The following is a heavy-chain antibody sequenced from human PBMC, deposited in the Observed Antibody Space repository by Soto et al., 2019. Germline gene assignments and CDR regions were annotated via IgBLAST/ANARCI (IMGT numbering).Heavy chain of an antibody. CDR2: ITSLLYGAAT. V-gene: IGHV3-49*03. CDR1: GFSFGDYA. Sequence: DVHLVESGGGLIQPGRPLTLSCTTSGFSFGDYAMVWFRQAPGKGLECVAFITSLLYGAATTYAASVQDRCTISRDDSISIAYLHMNSLKIEDTGVYFCTRSLCVVAAGRDWFDPWGQGTLVTVSS. CDR3: TRSLCVVAAGRDWFDP. J-gene: IGHJ5*02. D-gene: IGHD6-13*01.